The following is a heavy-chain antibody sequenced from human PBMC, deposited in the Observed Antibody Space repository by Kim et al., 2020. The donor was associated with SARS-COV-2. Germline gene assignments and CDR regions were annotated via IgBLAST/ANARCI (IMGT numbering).Heavy chain of an antibody. D-gene: IGHD3-16*01. V-gene: IGHV4-34*01. CDR2: ST. Sequence: STNYNPSLQSRVTISVDTSKNQFSLKLSSVTAADTAVYYCARGGRPGFGYWGQGTLVTVSS. J-gene: IGHJ4*02. CDR3: ARGGRPGFGY.